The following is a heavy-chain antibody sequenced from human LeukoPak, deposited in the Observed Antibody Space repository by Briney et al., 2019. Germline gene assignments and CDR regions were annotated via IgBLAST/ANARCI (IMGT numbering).Heavy chain of an antibody. Sequence: QPGGSLRLSCAASGFTFSSYAMHWVRQAPGKGLEYVSAISSNGGGTYYANSVKGRFTISRDNSKNTLYLQMGSLRAEDMAVYYCARGIKVDTFYYFDYWGQGTLVTVSS. CDR3: ARGIKVDTFYYFDY. D-gene: IGHD5-18*01. CDR1: GFTFSSYA. J-gene: IGHJ4*02. V-gene: IGHV3-64*01. CDR2: ISSNGGGT.